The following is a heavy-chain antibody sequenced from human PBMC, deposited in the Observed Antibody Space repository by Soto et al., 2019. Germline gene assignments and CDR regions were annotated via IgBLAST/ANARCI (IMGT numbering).Heavy chain of an antibody. Sequence: SESLSLTCAVYGGSFSGYYWSWIRQPPGKGLEWIGEINHSGSTNYNPSLKSRVTISVDTSKNQFSLKLSSVTAADTAVYYCPRGRYYYGSGSLYDYWGQGTLVTVSS. CDR2: INHSGST. CDR1: GGSFSGYY. J-gene: IGHJ4*02. D-gene: IGHD3-10*01. CDR3: PRGRYYYGSGSLYDY. V-gene: IGHV4-34*01.